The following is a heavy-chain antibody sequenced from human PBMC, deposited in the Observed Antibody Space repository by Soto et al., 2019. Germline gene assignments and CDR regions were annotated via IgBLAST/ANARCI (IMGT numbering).Heavy chain of an antibody. CDR2: MNPNSGNT. J-gene: IGHJ4*02. CDR3: ARDKVTFGGVIVPFDY. D-gene: IGHD3-16*02. CDR1: GYTFTSYD. Sequence: ASVKVSCKASGYTFTSYDINWVRQATGQGLEWMGWMNPNSGNTGYAQKFQGRVTMTRNTSISTAYMELSSLRAEDTAVYYCARDKVTFGGVIVPFDYWGQGTLVTVSS. V-gene: IGHV1-8*01.